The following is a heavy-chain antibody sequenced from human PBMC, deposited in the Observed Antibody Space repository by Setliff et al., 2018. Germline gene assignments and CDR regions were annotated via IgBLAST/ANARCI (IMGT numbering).Heavy chain of an antibody. Sequence: SETLSLTCSVYGESFSNNYWSWIRQPPGKGLEWIGESSHSGSNSYSPSLKSRLTMSVETSKNQLSLQLTSVTAADTATYYCARDKWVLVRTHNYYYVDIWGKGTTVTVSS. CDR1: GESFSNNY. CDR3: ARDKWVLVRTHNYYYVDI. V-gene: IGHV4-34*01. CDR2: SSHSGSN. D-gene: IGHD3-10*01. J-gene: IGHJ6*03.